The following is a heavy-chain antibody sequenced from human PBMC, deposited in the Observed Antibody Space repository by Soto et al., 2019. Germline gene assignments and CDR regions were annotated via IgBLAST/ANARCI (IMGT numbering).Heavy chain of an antibody. CDR2: LSDGGGST. CDR1: GFTFSNYA. D-gene: IGHD5-18*01. J-gene: IGHJ6*02. Sequence: GGSLRLSCAASGFTFSNYAMSWVRQAPGKGLEWVSGLSDGGGSTFYADSVKGRFTISRDNSKNTLYLQMNSLRAEDTAVYYCAKVKEYSYGLYYCGMDVWGQGTTVTVSS. CDR3: AKVKEYSYGLYYCGMDV. V-gene: IGHV3-23*01.